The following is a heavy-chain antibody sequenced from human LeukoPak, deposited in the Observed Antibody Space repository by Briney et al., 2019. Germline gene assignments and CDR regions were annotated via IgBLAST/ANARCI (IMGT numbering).Heavy chain of an antibody. Sequence: GGSLRLSCAASGFTFSSYAMHWVRQAPGKGLEWVAVISYDGSNKYYADSVKGRFTISRDNSKNTLYLQMNSLRAEDTAVYYCARVRRPHIVVVIAIVYWGQGTLVTVSS. CDR1: GFTFSSYA. J-gene: IGHJ4*02. V-gene: IGHV3-30-3*01. CDR3: ARVRRPHIVVVIAIVY. CDR2: ISYDGSNK. D-gene: IGHD2-21*01.